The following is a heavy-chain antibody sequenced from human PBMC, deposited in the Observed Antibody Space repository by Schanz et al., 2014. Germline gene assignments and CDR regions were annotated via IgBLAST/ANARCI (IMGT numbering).Heavy chain of an antibody. CDR3: ARSAGRDFWSGYYTRFDY. CDR2: IYHSGST. D-gene: IGHD3-3*01. J-gene: IGHJ4*02. Sequence: QVQLQQWGAGLLKPSETLSLTCAVSGASISSSNWWSWVRQPPGKGLEWIGEIYHSGSTYYNPSLKSRVTISVDTSKNQFSLNLSSATAADTAVYYCARSAGRDFWSGYYTRFDYWGQGTLVTVSS. CDR1: GASISSSNW. V-gene: IGHV4-4*02.